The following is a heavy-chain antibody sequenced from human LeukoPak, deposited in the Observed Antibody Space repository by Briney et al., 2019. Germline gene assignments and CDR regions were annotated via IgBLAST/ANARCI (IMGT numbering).Heavy chain of an antibody. CDR1: GGSFSGYY. J-gene: IGHJ4*02. V-gene: IGHV4-34*01. CDR3: ARARGTEAIDY. Sequence: PSETLSLTCAVYGGSFSGYYWTWIRQPPGKGLEWIGEINHSGSSNYGPSLKSRVTISVDTSKNQFSLRMRSVTAADTAVYYCARARGTEAIDYWGQGTLVTVSS. D-gene: IGHD6-25*01. CDR2: INHSGSS.